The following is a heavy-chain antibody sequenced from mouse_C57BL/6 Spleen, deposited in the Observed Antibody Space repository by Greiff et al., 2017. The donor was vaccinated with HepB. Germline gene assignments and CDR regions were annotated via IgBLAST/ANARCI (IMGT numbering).Heavy chain of an antibody. D-gene: IGHD2-1*01. V-gene: IGHV1-82*01. CDR2: IYPGDGDT. CDR3: ARHYGNYEFDY. J-gene: IGHJ2*01. Sequence: QVQLKESGPELVKPGASVKISCKASGYAFSSSWMNWVKQRPGKGLEWIGRIYPGDGDTNYNGKFKGKATLTADKSSSTAYMQLSSLTSEDSAVYFCARHYGNYEFDYWGQGTTLTVSS. CDR1: GYAFSSSW.